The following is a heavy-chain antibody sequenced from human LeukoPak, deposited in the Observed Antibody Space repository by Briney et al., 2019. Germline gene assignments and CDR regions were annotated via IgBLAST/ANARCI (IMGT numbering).Heavy chain of an antibody. CDR1: GYTFTNYG. J-gene: IGHJ4*02. Sequence: GASVKVSCKASGYTFTNYGISWVRQAPGKGLEGVGRINPNSGDTNYAQRFQGSVTMTRDTSISTAYMEMSRLGSDDTAVYYCARLSGSGTWDENAVDYWGQGTLVTVSS. D-gene: IGHD3-10*01. CDR2: INPNSGDT. V-gene: IGHV1-2*04. CDR3: ARLSGSGTWDENAVDY.